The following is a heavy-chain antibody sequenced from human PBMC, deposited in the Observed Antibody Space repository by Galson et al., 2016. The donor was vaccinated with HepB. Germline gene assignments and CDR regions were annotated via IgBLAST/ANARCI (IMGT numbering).Heavy chain of an antibody. CDR2: IYSSGGGSR. Sequence: SETLSLTCSVSGVSITSYYWSWIRQSPAKGLEWIGYIYSSGGGSRNYNPSLKSRVTISVDLSKNQFSLKLSSVTAADTGVYYCASGASVLGDHWGQGASVTVSS. CDR1: GVSITSYY. V-gene: IGHV4-4*09. J-gene: IGHJ4*02. CDR3: ASGASVLGDH. D-gene: IGHD3-10*01.